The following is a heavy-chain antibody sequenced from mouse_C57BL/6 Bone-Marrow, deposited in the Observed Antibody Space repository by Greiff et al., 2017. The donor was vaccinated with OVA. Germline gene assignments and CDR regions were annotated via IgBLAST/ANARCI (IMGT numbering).Heavy chain of an antibody. V-gene: IGHV1-69*01. CDR1: GYTFTSYW. J-gene: IGHJ3*01. CDR3: ASGTTVVGKAY. D-gene: IGHD1-1*01. CDR2: IDPSDSYT. Sequence: QVQLQQPGAELVMPGASVKLSCKASGYTFTSYWMHWVKQRPGQGLEWIGEIDPSDSYTNYNQKFKGKSTLTVDKSSSTAYMQLSSLTSEDAAVYYCASGTTVVGKAYWGQGTLVTVSA.